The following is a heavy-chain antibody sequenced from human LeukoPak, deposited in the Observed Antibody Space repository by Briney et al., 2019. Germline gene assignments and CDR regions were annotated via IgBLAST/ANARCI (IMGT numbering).Heavy chain of an antibody. CDR1: GYTFTGYY. J-gene: IGHJ4*02. CDR2: INPNSGGT. V-gene: IGHV1-2*04. Sequence: GASVKASCKASGYTFTGYYMHWVRQAPGQGLEWMGWINPNSGGTNYAQKFQGSITMTRDTSISTAYMEMSRLGSDDTAVYYCARLSGSGTWDGNEVDYWGQGTLVTVSS. CDR3: ARLSGSGTWDGNEVDY. D-gene: IGHD3-10*01.